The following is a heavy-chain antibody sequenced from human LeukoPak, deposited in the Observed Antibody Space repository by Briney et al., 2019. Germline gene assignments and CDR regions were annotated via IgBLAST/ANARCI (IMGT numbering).Heavy chain of an antibody. D-gene: IGHD4-17*01. CDR3: ARDRALYGVETDAFDI. V-gene: IGHV1-18*01. CDR2: LSAYNGNT. CDR1: GYTFTSYG. Sequence: ASVKVSCKASGYTFTSYGISWVRQAPGQGLEWMGWLSAYNGNTNFAQKLQGRVTLTTDTSTSTAYMELRSLRSDDTAVYYCARDRALYGVETDAFDIWGQGTMVTVSS. J-gene: IGHJ3*02.